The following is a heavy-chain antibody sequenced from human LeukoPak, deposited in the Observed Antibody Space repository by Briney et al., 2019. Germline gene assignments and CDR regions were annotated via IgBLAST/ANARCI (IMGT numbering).Heavy chain of an antibody. D-gene: IGHD6-6*01. CDR1: GFTFNEYA. J-gene: IGHJ4*02. V-gene: IGHV3-9*01. CDR2: ISWNSDNI. CDR3: ARGSSFDY. Sequence: GGSLRLSCAASGFTFNEYAMHWVRQTPGRGLEWVSSISWNSDNIAYADSVKGRFTISRDNSKNTLYLQMNSLRAEDTAVYYCARGSSFDYWGQGTLVTVSS.